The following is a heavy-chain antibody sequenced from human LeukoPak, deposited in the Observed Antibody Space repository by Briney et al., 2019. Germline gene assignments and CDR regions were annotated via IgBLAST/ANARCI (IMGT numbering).Heavy chain of an antibody. CDR3: ARFIRNAVADALDI. J-gene: IGHJ3*02. D-gene: IGHD6-19*01. Sequence: SETLSLTCTVSGGSISSYYWSWIRQPPGKGLEWIGYIYYSGSTNYNPSLKSRVTISVDTPKNQFSLKLSSVTAADTAVYYCARFIRNAVADALDIWGQGTMVTVSS. V-gene: IGHV4-59*01. CDR2: IYYSGST. CDR1: GGSISSYY.